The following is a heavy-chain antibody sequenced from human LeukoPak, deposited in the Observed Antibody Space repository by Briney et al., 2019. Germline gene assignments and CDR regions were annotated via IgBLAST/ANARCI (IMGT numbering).Heavy chain of an antibody. V-gene: IGHV1-2*06. CDR1: GYTFTGYY. CDR3: ARRRGEPNIFDY. J-gene: IGHJ4*02. CDR2: NNPNSGGT. Sequence: GASVKVSCKASGYTFTGYYIHWARQAPGQGLEWMGRNNPNSGGTNYAQRIQGRVTMTRDTSISTAYMDLSRLTSDDTALYYCARRRGEPNIFDYWGQGTLVTVSS. D-gene: IGHD3-16*01.